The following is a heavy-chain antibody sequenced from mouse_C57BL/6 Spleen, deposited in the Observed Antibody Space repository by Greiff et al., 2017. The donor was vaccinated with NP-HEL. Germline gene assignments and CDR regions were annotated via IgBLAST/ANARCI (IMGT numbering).Heavy chain of an antibody. CDR2: ISSGGSYT. D-gene: IGHD2-3*01. CDR3: ARHDGTFDY. J-gene: IGHJ2*01. Sequence: EVKLQESGGDLVKPGGSLKLSCAASGFTFSSYGMSWVRQTPDKRLEWVATISSGGSYTYYPDSVKGRFTISRDNAKNTLYLQMSSLKSEDTAMYYCARHDGTFDYWGQGTTLTVSS. V-gene: IGHV5-6*01. CDR1: GFTFSSYG.